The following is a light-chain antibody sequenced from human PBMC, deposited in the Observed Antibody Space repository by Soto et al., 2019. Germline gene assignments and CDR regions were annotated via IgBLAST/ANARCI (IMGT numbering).Light chain of an antibody. CDR2: EVS. J-gene: IGLJ1*01. Sequence: QSVLTQPASVSGSPGQSITISCTGTSSDVGGYNYVSWYQQHPGKAPKLMIYEVSNRPSGVSNRLSGSKSGNTASLTISGLQAEDEADYYCSSYTSSSTDVFGTGTKSPS. CDR1: SSDVGGYNY. V-gene: IGLV2-14*01. CDR3: SSYTSSSTDV.